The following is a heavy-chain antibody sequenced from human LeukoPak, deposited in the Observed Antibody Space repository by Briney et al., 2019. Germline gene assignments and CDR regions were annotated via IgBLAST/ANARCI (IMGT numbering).Heavy chain of an antibody. D-gene: IGHD1-1*01. J-gene: IGHJ4*02. CDR1: GFTLSSYE. CDR3: ARFWNDGLYFGRGLYFDY. V-gene: IGHV3-48*03. Sequence: GGSLRLSCAASGFTLSSYEMNWVRKAPGKGLELVSYISSSGSTIYYADSVKGRFTISRDNAKNSLYLQMNSLRAEDTAVYYCARFWNDGLYFGRGLYFDYWGQGTLVTVSS. CDR2: ISSSGSTI.